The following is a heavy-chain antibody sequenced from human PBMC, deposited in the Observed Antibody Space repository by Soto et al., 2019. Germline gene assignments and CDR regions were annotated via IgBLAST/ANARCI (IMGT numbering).Heavy chain of an antibody. CDR1: GGSISSYY. J-gene: IGHJ4*02. CDR3: ARRWGRVFDY. V-gene: IGHV4-59*08. Sequence: SSETLSLTCTVSGGSISSYYWSWIRQPPGKGLECIGYIYYSGSTNYNPSLKSRVTISVDTSKNQFSLKLSSVTAADTAVYYCARRWGRVFDYWGQGTLVTVSS. D-gene: IGHD1-26*01. CDR2: IYYSGST.